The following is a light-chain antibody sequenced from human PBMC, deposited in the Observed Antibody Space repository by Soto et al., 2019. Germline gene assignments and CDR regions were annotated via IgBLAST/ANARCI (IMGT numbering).Light chain of an antibody. CDR1: QSVRSSY. V-gene: IGKV3-20*01. J-gene: IGKJ2*01. CDR2: GAS. Sequence: EIVLTQSPGTLSLSPGERATLSCRASQSVRSSYLAWYQQKPGQAPRLLIYGASTRATGIPDRFSGSGSGTDFTLTISRLEPDDFAVYYCQQYGSWYTVGRGTKLEIK. CDR3: QQYGSWYT.